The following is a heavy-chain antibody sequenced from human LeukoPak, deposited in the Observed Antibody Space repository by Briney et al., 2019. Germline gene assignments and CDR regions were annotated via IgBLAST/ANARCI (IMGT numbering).Heavy chain of an antibody. CDR2: IYYSGST. Sequence: SEALSLTCTVSGGSISSSSYYWGWIRQPPGKGLEWIGSIYYSGSTNYNPSLKSRVTISGDTSKNQFSLKLSSVTAADTAVYYCARDSTRLGYFDYWGQGTLVTVSS. J-gene: IGHJ4*02. CDR3: ARDSTRLGYFDY. V-gene: IGHV4-39*07. D-gene: IGHD3-16*01. CDR1: GGSISSSSYY.